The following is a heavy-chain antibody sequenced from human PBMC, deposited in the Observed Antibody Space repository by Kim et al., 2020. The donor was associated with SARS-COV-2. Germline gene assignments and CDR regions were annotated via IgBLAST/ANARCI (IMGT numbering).Heavy chain of an antibody. CDR2: VYYAGST. J-gene: IGHJ2*01. Sequence: SETLSLTCTVSGGSIDSSSYYWAWVRQPPGKGLEWVGAVYYAGSTYYNPALKSRLSISIDKSRNEVSLQMNSVTAADTAIYDCARPRGQERYWFFDIWGRGTLITVSA. CDR3: ARPRGQERYWFFDI. V-gene: IGHV4-39*01. CDR1: GGSIDSSSYY.